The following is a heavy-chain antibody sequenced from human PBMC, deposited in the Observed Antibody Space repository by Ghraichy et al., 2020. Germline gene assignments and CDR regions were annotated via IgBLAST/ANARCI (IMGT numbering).Heavy chain of an antibody. V-gene: IGHV4-34*01. D-gene: IGHD3-3*01. CDR3: ARVGATIFGVVPDY. J-gene: IGHJ4*02. CDR2: INHSGST. Sequence: SETLSLTCAVYGGSFSGYYWSWIRQPPGKGLEWFGEINHSGSTNYNPSLKSRVTISVDTSKNQFSLKLSSVTAADTAVYYCARVGATIFGVVPDYWGQGTLVTVSS. CDR1: GGSFSGYY.